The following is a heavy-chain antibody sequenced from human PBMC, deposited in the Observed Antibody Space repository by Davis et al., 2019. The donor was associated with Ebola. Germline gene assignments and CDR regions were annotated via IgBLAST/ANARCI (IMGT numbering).Heavy chain of an antibody. J-gene: IGHJ5*02. CDR1: GYSFTSYW. V-gene: IGHV5-10-1*01. Sequence: GESLKISCKGSGYSFTSYWISWVRQMPGKGLEWMGRIDPSDSYTNYSPSFQGHVTISADKSISTAYLQWSGLKASDTAMYYCARQKSFGVVIINWFDPWGQGTLVTVSS. CDR2: IDPSDSYT. CDR3: ARQKSFGVVIINWFDP. D-gene: IGHD3-3*01.